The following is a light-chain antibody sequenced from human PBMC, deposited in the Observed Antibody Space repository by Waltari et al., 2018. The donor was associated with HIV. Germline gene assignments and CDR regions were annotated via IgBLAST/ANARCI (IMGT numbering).Light chain of an antibody. CDR2: LAS. Sequence: IVVTQLLDSLVVPKGERANINCKSSQSILYSSTNKNYLAWYQQKPGQPPKLLLYLASTRESGVPDRFSGSGSGTDFTLTIDSLRAEDVAVYYCQQYYSTQYSFGQGTKLEIK. V-gene: IGKV4-1*01. J-gene: IGKJ2*03. CDR3: QQYYSTQYS. CDR1: QSILYSSTNKNY.